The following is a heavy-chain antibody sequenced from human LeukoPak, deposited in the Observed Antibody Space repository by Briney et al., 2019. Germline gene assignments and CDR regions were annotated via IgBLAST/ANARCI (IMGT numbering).Heavy chain of an antibody. J-gene: IGHJ4*02. D-gene: IGHD3/OR15-3a*01. V-gene: IGHV3-23*01. CDR2: ISGSGGST. Sequence: GGSLRLSCAASGFTFSSYSMNWVRQAPGKGLEWVSAISGSGGSTYYADSVKGRFTISRDKSNNTLYLQMHSLGAEDTAVYYCAKVATWTYFDYWGQGTLVTVSS. CDR3: AKVATWTYFDY. CDR1: GFTFSSYS.